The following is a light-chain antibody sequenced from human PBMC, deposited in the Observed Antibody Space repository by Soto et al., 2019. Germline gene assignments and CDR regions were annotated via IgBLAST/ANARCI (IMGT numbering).Light chain of an antibody. Sequence: QSVLAQPPSVSGAPGQRVTISCTGSSSNIGAGYGVHWYQQLPGTAPKLLIYGNSNRPSGVPDRFSGSKSGTSASLAITGLQAEDEADYHCQSYDSSLSGWVFGGGTKLTAL. J-gene: IGLJ3*02. V-gene: IGLV1-40*01. CDR3: QSYDSSLSGWV. CDR2: GNS. CDR1: SSNIGAGYG.